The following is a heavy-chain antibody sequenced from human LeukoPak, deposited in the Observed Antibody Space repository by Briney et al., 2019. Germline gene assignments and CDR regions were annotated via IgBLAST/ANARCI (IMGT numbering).Heavy chain of an antibody. CDR2: IYYSGST. J-gene: IGHJ4*02. V-gene: IGHV4-59*01. Sequence: SETLSLTCTVSGGSINNYYWNWIRQPPGKGLEWIGYIYYSGSTNYNPSLKSRVTISVDTSKNQFSVKLSSVTAADTAVYYCARHSIVGATTYYFDYWGQGTLVTVSS. CDR3: ARHSIVGATTYYFDY. D-gene: IGHD1-26*01. CDR1: GGSINNYY.